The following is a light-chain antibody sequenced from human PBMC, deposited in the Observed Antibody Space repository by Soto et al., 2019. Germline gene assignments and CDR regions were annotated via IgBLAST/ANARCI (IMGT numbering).Light chain of an antibody. CDR3: QQYVSSPRT. J-gene: IGKJ1*01. V-gene: IGKV3-20*01. Sequence: EIVLTQSPGTLSLSPGERATLSCRVSQSVSSSYLAWYQQKPGQAPRLLIYGASSRATGIPDRFSGSGSGTDFTLTISRLEPEDFAVYYCQQYVSSPRTFGQGTKVEIK. CDR1: QSVSSSY. CDR2: GAS.